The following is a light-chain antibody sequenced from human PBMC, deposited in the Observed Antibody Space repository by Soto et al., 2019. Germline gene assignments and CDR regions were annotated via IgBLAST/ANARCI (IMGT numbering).Light chain of an antibody. CDR2: AAS. Sequence: DIQMTQSPSSLSASVGDRVTITCRASQGIRNDLAWYQQKLGKAPKRLIYAASSLQSGVSSRFSGSGSGTEFTLTISSLQPEDFATYYCQHHNSYPLTFGGGTKVEIK. CDR3: QHHNSYPLT. CDR1: QGIRND. J-gene: IGKJ4*01. V-gene: IGKV1-17*01.